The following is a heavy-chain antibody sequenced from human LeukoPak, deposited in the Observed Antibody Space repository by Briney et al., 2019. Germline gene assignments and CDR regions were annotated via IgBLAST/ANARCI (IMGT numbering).Heavy chain of an antibody. V-gene: IGHV1-69*01. Sequence: GSSVKVSCKASGGTFSSYAISWVRQAPGQGLEWMGGIIPIFGTANYAQKFQGRVTITADESTSTAYMELSSLRSEDTAVYYCARDIVVVPAAVSYYYYYGMDVWGQGTTVTVSS. J-gene: IGHJ6*02. CDR1: GGTFSSYA. CDR3: ARDIVVVPAAVSYYYYYGMDV. D-gene: IGHD2-2*01. CDR2: IIPIFGTA.